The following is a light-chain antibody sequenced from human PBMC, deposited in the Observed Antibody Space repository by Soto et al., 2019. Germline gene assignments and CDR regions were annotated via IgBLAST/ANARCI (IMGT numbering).Light chain of an antibody. V-gene: IGKV1-17*02. CDR3: LQHNSFPRT. J-gene: IGKJ1*01. CDR2: GAS. Sequence: DIQMTQSPSSLSASVGDRVTITCRASQGIRIDLGWFQQRPGKAPKRLIYGASSLQSGVPSRFSGSGYGTEFTLTISNLQPEDFATYYCLQHNSFPRTVGQGTKVDIK. CDR1: QGIRID.